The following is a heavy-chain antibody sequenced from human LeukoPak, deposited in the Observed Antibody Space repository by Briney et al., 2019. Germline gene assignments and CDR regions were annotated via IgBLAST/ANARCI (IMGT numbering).Heavy chain of an antibody. CDR1: GGSISSGSYY. V-gene: IGHV4-61*02. CDR3: ARVGATTPVTRFDY. J-gene: IGHJ4*02. CDR2: IYSSGST. Sequence: SETLSLTCIVSGGSISSGSYYWSWIRQPAGKGLEWIGRIYSSGSTSYNPSLKSRVTISVDTSTNQFSLKLSSVTAADTALYYCARVGATTPVTRFDYWGQGTLVTVSS. D-gene: IGHD1-26*01.